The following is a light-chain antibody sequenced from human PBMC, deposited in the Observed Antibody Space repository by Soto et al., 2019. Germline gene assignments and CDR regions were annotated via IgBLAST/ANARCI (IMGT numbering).Light chain of an antibody. CDR1: SSEIGGYTY. V-gene: IGLV2-14*01. Sequence: QSVLTQPASVSGSPEQSITISCTGTSSEIGGYTYVSWYQQHPGIAPKLMIYDVTNRPSGVSNRFSGSKSGNTASLTISGLQVVDVADYCCSRYTSSGTSALGPGTKVTV. CDR3: SRYTSSGTSA. CDR2: DVT. J-gene: IGLJ1*01.